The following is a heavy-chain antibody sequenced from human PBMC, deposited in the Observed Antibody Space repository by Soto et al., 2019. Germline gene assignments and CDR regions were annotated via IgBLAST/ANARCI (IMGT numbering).Heavy chain of an antibody. V-gene: IGHV3-30*18. Sequence: PGGSLRLSCAASGFTFSRYGMHWVRQAPGRGLEWVAVISYDGTNKNYGDSVKGRFTISRDNSKNTLYVQMNSLRAEDTAVYYCAKDICYGSGSCAAIDYWGQGTLVTVSS. CDR2: ISYDGTNK. D-gene: IGHD3-10*01. J-gene: IGHJ4*02. CDR3: AKDICYGSGSCAAIDY. CDR1: GFTFSRYG.